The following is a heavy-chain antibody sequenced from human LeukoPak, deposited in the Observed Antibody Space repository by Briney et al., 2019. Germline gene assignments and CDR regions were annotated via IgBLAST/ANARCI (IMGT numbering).Heavy chain of an antibody. CDR2: IYHSGST. J-gene: IGHJ4*02. D-gene: IGHD6-13*01. V-gene: IGHV4-38-2*01. CDR1: GYSISSGYY. Sequence: SETLSLTCAVSGYSISSGYYWGWIRQPPGKGLEWIGSIYHSGSTYYNPSLKSRVTISVDTSKNQFSLKLSSVTAADTAVYYCARRLATYSSSWDYWGRGTLVTVSS. CDR3: ARRLATYSSSWDY.